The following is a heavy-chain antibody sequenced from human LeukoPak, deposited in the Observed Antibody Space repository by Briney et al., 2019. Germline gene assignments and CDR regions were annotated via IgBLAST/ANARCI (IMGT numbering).Heavy chain of an antibody. Sequence: PGGSLRLSCAASGFTFSSYAMHWVRQAPGKGLEWVAVISYDGSNKYYADSVKGRFTISRDNSKNTLYLQMNSLRAEDTAVYYCAREGYDYVWGSYRTDYWGQGTLVTVSS. CDR2: ISYDGSNK. J-gene: IGHJ4*02. V-gene: IGHV3-30-3*01. CDR1: GFTFSSYA. D-gene: IGHD3-16*02. CDR3: AREGYDYVWGSYRTDY.